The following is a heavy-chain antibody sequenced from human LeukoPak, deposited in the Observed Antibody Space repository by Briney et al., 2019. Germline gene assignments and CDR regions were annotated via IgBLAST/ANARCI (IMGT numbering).Heavy chain of an antibody. CDR1: GGTFSSYA. D-gene: IGHD3-22*01. V-gene: IGHV1-69*05. CDR3: ARDKVGDYHDSSGYSRMAYLFDP. CDR2: IIPIFGTA. Sequence: SVKVSCKASGGTFSSYAISWVRQAPGQGLEWMGGIIPIFGTANYAQKLQGRVTITTDKSTSTAYMELRSLISADTAVYYCARDKVGDYHDSSGYSRMAYLFDPWGQRTLVTVSS. J-gene: IGHJ5*02.